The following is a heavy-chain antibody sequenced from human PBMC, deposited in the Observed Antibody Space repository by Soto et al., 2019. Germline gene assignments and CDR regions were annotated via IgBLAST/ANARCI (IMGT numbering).Heavy chain of an antibody. CDR3: ARGGSPYVWFNEF. CDR1: GYIFTAYS. D-gene: IGHD3-16*01. Sequence: SFKGSFKTSGYIFTAYSMHWVRQAPGQGLEWLGGILPVFGTTNYPEKFQDRVTITADESTNTAYMELSSLTSGDTAIYYCARGGSPYVWFNEFWGQGTLVTVSS. CDR2: ILPVFGTT. V-gene: IGHV1-69*13. J-gene: IGHJ4*02.